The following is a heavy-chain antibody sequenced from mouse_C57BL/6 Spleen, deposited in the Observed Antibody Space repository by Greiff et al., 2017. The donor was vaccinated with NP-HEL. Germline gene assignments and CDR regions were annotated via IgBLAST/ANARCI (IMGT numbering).Heavy chain of an antibody. CDR3: ARKYYDYDEGFAY. Sequence: VQLQQSGPELVKPGASVKISCKASGYTSTNYYMNWVKQSHGKRLEWIGDINPNNGGTSYNQKFKGKATLTVDKSSSTAYMELRSLTSEDSAVYYCARKYYDYDEGFAYWGQGTLVTVSA. J-gene: IGHJ3*01. V-gene: IGHV1-26*01. CDR2: INPNNGGT. CDR1: GYTSTNYY. D-gene: IGHD2-4*01.